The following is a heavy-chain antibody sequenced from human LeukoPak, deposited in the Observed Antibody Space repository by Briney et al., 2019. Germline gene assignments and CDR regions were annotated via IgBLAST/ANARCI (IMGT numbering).Heavy chain of an antibody. J-gene: IGHJ6*02. CDR3: ARESGYYGSGSPTYYYYGMDA. V-gene: IGHV3-21*01. D-gene: IGHD3-10*01. Sequence: GGSLRLSCAASGFTFSSYSMNWVRQAPGKGLEWVSSISSSSSYIYYADSVKGRFTISRDNAKNSLYLQMNSLRAEDTAVYYCARESGYYGSGSPTYYYYGMDAWGQGTTVTVSS. CDR1: GFTFSSYS. CDR2: ISSSSSYI.